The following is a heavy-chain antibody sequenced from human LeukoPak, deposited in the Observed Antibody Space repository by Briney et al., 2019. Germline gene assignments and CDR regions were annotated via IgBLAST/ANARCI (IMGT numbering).Heavy chain of an antibody. CDR3: ARITFVVEGYGMDV. CDR1: GGSISSGGYY. J-gene: IGHJ6*02. D-gene: IGHD2-21*01. V-gene: IGHV4-61*02. Sequence: SETLSLTCTVSGGSISSGGYYWSWIRQPAGKGLEWIGRIYTSGSTNYNPSLKSRVTISVDTSKNQFSLSLSSVTAADTAVYYCARITFVVEGYGMDVWGQGTTVTVSS. CDR2: IYTSGST.